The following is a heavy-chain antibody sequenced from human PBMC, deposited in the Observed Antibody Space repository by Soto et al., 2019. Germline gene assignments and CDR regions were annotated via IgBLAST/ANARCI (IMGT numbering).Heavy chain of an antibody. J-gene: IGHJ4*02. D-gene: IGHD3-3*01. CDR3: ARGSALRILEWLLYY. CDR1: GFTFSSYW. Sequence: PGGSLRLSCAASGFTFSSYWMSWVRQAPGKGLEWVASIKQDGSEKDYVDSVKGRFTIFRDNAKNSLYLQMNSLRAEDTAVYYCARGSALRILEWLLYYWGQGTLVTVSS. CDR2: IKQDGSEK. V-gene: IGHV3-7*01.